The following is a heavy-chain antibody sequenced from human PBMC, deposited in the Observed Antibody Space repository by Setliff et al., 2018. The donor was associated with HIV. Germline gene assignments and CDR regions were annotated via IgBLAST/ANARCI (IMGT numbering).Heavy chain of an antibody. CDR3: TRDIGEAYYNFWDAYEYFDY. V-gene: IGHV3-49*04. J-gene: IGHJ4*02. CDR2: IRSQAYGGTP. Sequence: GESLKISCIASGFNFGDYGMTWVRQAPGKGLEWVGFIRSQAYGGTPEYAASVKGRFTISRDDSKSIAYLQMNSLKTEDTAVYYCTRDIGEAYYNFWDAYEYFDYWGQGTQVTVS. CDR1: GFNFGDYG. D-gene: IGHD3-3*01.